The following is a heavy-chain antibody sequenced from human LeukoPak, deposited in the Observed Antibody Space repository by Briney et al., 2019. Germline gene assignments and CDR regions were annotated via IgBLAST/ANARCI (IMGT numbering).Heavy chain of an antibody. V-gene: IGHV3-30*18. J-gene: IGHJ4*02. CDR3: ANENYYDSSANFDN. Sequence: PGRSLRLSCEASGFTFSSYGMHWVRQAPGKGLEWVAVISYDGSNKYYADSVKGRFTISRDNSKNTLYLQMNSLRAEDTAVYYCANENYYDSSANFDNWGQGTLVTVSS. D-gene: IGHD3-22*01. CDR1: GFTFSSYG. CDR2: ISYDGSNK.